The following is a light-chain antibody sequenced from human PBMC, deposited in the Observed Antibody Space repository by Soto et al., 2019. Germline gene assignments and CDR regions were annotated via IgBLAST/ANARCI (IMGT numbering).Light chain of an antibody. CDR2: DAS. J-gene: IGKJ5*01. CDR3: QQYENLPT. CDR1: QNINNY. Sequence: DIQMTQSQSSLSASVGDRVTITCQESQNINNYLNWYQQKPGRAPKLLIYDASNLEAGVPSRFRGSGSGTDFTFTISRLQPEDIASYYCQQYENLPTFGQGTRLEIK. V-gene: IGKV1-33*01.